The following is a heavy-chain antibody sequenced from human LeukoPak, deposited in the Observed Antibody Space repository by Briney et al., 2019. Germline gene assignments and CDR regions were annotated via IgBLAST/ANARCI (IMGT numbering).Heavy chain of an antibody. CDR3: ARVSLRHIDLMGYYYMDV. CDR2: IIPIFGTA. J-gene: IGHJ6*03. D-gene: IGHD3-9*01. Sequence: GSSVKVSCKASGGTFSSYAISWVRQAPGQGLEWMGGIIPIFGTANYAQKFQGRVTITADKSTSTAYMELSSLRSEDTAVYYCARVSLRHIDLMGYYYMDVWGKGTTVTVSS. CDR1: GGTFSSYA. V-gene: IGHV1-69*06.